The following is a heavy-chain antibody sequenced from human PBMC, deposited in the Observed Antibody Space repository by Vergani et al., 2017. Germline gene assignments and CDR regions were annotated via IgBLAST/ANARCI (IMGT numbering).Heavy chain of an antibody. Sequence: QVQLVQSGAEVKKPGASVKVSCKASGYTFTSYGISWVRQAPXQGLEWMGWISAYNGNTNYAQKLQGRVTMTTDTSTSTAYMELRSLRSDDTAVYYCARDFRRFYDILTGYALRDYWGQGTLVTVSS. CDR1: GYTFTSYG. V-gene: IGHV1-18*01. CDR3: ARDFRRFYDILTGYALRDY. D-gene: IGHD3-9*01. CDR2: ISAYNGNT. J-gene: IGHJ4*02.